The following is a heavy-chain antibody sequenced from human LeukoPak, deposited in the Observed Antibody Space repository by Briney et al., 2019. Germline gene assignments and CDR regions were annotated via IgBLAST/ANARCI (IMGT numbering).Heavy chain of an antibody. V-gene: IGHV4-34*01. J-gene: IGHJ6*02. CDR3: ARDRGPPYYYYYYGMDV. CDR2: INHSGST. CDR1: GGSFSGYY. Sequence: PSETLSLTCAVYGGSFSGYYWSWIRQPPGKGLEWIGEINHSGSTNYNPFLKSRVTISVDTSKNQFSLKLSSVTAADTAVYYCARDRGPPYYYYYYGMDVWGQGTTVTVSS. D-gene: IGHD3-10*01.